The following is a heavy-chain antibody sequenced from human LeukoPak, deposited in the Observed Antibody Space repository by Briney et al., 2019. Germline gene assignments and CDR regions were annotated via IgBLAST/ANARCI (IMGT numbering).Heavy chain of an antibody. CDR3: ARGVYIAAAQYGF. CDR2: IYYSGAT. J-gene: IGHJ4*02. Sequence: SETLSLTCAVYGGSFSGYYWNWIRQPPGKGLEWIGYIYYSGATNYNPSLKRRVTISVDTSKNQFSLKLSSVTAADTAVYYCARGVYIAAAQYGFWGQGTLVTVSP. CDR1: GGSFSGYY. V-gene: IGHV4-59*01. D-gene: IGHD6-13*01.